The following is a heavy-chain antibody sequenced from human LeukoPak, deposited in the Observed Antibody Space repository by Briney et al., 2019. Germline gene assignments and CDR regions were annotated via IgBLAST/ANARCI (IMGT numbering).Heavy chain of an antibody. J-gene: IGHJ4*02. Sequence: GGSLRLSCAASGFTFSSYATHWVRQAPGKGLEWVAVISYDGSNKYYADSVKGRFTISRDNSKNTLYLQMNSLRAEDTAVYYCARADYYDSSGYYQGDYFDYWGQGTLVTVSS. D-gene: IGHD3-22*01. CDR2: ISYDGSNK. CDR3: ARADYYDSSGYYQGDYFDY. CDR1: GFTFSSYA. V-gene: IGHV3-30*01.